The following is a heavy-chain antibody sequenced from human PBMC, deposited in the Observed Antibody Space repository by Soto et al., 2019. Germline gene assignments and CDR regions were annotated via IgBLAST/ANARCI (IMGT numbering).Heavy chain of an antibody. D-gene: IGHD5-18*01. Sequence: SETLSLTCTVSGGSISSYYWSWIRQPPGKGLEWFGYIYYSGSTNYNPSLKSRVTISVDTSKNQFSLKLSSVTAADTAVYYCARDVRDTAMVTSWFDPWGQGTLVTVSS. CDR1: GGSISSYY. CDR2: IYYSGST. J-gene: IGHJ5*02. CDR3: ARDVRDTAMVTSWFDP. V-gene: IGHV4-59*01.